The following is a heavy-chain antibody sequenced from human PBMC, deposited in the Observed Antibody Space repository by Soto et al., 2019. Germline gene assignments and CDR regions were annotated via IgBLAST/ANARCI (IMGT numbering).Heavy chain of an antibody. D-gene: IGHD1-26*01. Sequence: EVQLVESGGGLIQPGGSLRLSCAAYGFTVSSNYMSWVRQAPGKGLEWVSVIYSRGNTYYADSVKGRFTISRDNSKNTMYLQMNSLRAEDTAVYYCATILDPISEDALDIWGQGTMVTVSS. CDR1: GFTVSSNY. CDR3: ATILDPISEDALDI. V-gene: IGHV3-53*01. J-gene: IGHJ3*02. CDR2: IYSRGNT.